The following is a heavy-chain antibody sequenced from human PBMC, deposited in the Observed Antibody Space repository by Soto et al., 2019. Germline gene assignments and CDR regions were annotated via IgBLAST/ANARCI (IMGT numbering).Heavy chain of an antibody. J-gene: IGHJ4*02. Sequence: QVQLVQSGAEVKKPGSSVKVSCKASGGTFSSYTISWVRQAPGQGLEWMGRIIPILGIANYAQKFQGRVTITADKSTSTAYMELSSLRSEDTAVYYCVREAPYSSSSGGFEDYWGQGTLVTVSS. CDR1: GGTFSSYT. V-gene: IGHV1-69*08. CDR3: VREAPYSSSSGGFEDY. D-gene: IGHD6-6*01. CDR2: IIPILGIA.